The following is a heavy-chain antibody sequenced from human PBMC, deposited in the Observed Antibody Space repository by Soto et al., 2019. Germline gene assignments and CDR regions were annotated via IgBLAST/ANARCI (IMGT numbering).Heavy chain of an antibody. CDR1: GYSIGRDYF. V-gene: IGHV4-38-2*01. J-gene: IGHJ4*02. CDR3: ARGGYSGYDRYYFDI. D-gene: IGHD5-12*01. CDR2: IYHSGSS. Sequence: SETLSLTCAVSGYSIGRDYFCGWIRQPPGKGLEWIASIYHSGSSYFNPPVKSRVTISVDTSKNQFSLRLNSVTAADTAMYYCARGGYSGYDRYYFDIWGQGTLVTVSS.